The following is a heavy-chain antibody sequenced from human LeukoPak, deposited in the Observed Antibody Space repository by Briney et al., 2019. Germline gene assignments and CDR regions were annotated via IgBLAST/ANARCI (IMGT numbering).Heavy chain of an antibody. D-gene: IGHD3-10*01. Sequence: PGGSLRLSCAASGFTFRSYAMSWVRQAPGKGLEWVSGISGSDGSTYYADSVKGRFTISRDNSKNTLYLQMNSLRAEDTAVYYCARVFYYGSGSYMDVWGKGTTVTISS. CDR1: GFTFRSYA. CDR3: ARVFYYGSGSYMDV. J-gene: IGHJ6*03. CDR2: ISGSDGST. V-gene: IGHV3-23*01.